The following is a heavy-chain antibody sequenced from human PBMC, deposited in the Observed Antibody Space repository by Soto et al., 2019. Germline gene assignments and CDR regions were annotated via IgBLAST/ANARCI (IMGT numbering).Heavy chain of an antibody. CDR1: GFTVSSNY. V-gene: IGHV3-53*04. CDR3: ARDSGVGYYYYGMDV. J-gene: IGHJ6*02. CDR2: IYSGGST. Sequence: GGSLRLSCAASGFTVSSNYMSWVRQAPGKGLEWVSVIYSGGSTYYADSVKGRFTISRHNSKNTLYLQMNSLRAEDTAVYYCARDSGVGYYYYGMDVWGQGTTVTVSS. D-gene: IGHD2-15*01.